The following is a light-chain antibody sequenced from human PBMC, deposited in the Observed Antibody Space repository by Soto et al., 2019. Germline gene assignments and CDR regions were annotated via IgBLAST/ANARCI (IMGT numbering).Light chain of an antibody. CDR1: SSKLGAGYD. CDR2: GNR. CDR3: QAYDYSLTASV. V-gene: IGLV1-40*01. J-gene: IGLJ3*02. Sequence: QSVLTQPPSVSGAPGQRVTLACTGNSSKLGAGYDVHWYQQLPGAAPKLVIFGNRNRPSGVPERFSGSKSGTSASLAITGRQAEDEADYYCQAYDYSLTASVFGGGTKLTVL.